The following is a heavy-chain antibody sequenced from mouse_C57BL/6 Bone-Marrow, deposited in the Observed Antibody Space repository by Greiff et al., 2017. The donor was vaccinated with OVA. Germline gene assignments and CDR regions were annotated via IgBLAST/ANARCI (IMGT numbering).Heavy chain of an antibody. J-gene: IGHJ2*01. CDR1: GYTFTSYG. Sequence: VQVVESGAELARPGASVKLSCKASGYTFTSYGISWVKQRTGQGLEWIGEIYPRSGNTYYNEKFKGKATLTADKSSSTAYMELRSLTSEDSAVYFCAINWDGYFDYWGQGTTLTVSS. CDR2: IYPRSGNT. D-gene: IGHD4-1*01. CDR3: AINWDGYFDY. V-gene: IGHV1-81*01.